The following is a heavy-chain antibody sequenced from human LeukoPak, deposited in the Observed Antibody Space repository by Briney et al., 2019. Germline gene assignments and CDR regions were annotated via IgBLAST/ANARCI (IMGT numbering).Heavy chain of an antibody. CDR3: ARVNGTYCLDY. J-gene: IGHJ4*02. CDR1: GFTFSDYY. V-gene: IGHV3-11*01. Sequence: GGSLRLSCAASGFTFSDYYLSWIRQPPGKGLEWVSYISTSGGTIYYADSVKGRFTISRDCATNSLYLQMNSLRAEDTAVYFCARVNGTYCLDYWGQGTLVTVSS. CDR2: ISTSGGTI. D-gene: IGHD1-26*01.